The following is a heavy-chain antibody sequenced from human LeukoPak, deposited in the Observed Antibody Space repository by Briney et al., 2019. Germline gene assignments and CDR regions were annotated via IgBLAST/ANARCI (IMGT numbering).Heavy chain of an antibody. D-gene: IGHD3-9*01. CDR2: IIPILGIA. CDR1: GGTFSSYA. Sequence: SVKVSCKASGGTFSSYAISWVRQAPGQGLEWMGRIIPILGIANYAQKFQGRVTITADKSTSTAYMELSSLRSEDTAVYYCARDPYDILTGLSPGAFDIWAKGQWSPSLQ. J-gene: IGHJ3*02. CDR3: ARDPYDILTGLSPGAFDI. V-gene: IGHV1-69*04.